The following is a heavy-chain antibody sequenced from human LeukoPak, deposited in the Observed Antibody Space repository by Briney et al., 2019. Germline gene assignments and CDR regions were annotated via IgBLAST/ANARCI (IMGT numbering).Heavy chain of an antibody. V-gene: IGHV3-74*01. J-gene: IGHJ2*01. CDR3: ARGVWHYDL. CDR2: IKSDGITT. Sequence: GGSLRLSCAASGFAFSSYWMHWVRRAPGKGLVWVSRIKSDGITTTYADSVKGRFTISRDNAKNTLYPQMNSLRVDDTAVYYCARGVWHYDLWGRGTLVTVSS. CDR1: GFAFSSYW.